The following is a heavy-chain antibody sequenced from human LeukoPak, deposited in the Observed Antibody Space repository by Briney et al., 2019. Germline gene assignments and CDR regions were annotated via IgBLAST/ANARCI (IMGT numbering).Heavy chain of an antibody. CDR1: GYSFSNYW. CDR3: ARSITMVRGVFDY. V-gene: IGHV5-51*01. D-gene: IGHD3-10*01. J-gene: IGHJ4*02. CDR2: IYPGDSDT. Sequence: KHGESLKISCKASGYSFSNYWIAWVRQMPGKGLEWMGIIYPGDSDTRYSPSFQGQVTISAGKSISTAYLQWSSLKASDTAMYYCARSITMVRGVFDYWGQGTLVTVSS.